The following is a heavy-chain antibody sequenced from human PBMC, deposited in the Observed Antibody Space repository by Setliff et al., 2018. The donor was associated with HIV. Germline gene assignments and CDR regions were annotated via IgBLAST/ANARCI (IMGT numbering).Heavy chain of an antibody. CDR2: IKSKTDGGTT. CDR1: GFSISGYI. CDR3: ARGRLLWSGSYYYYYMDV. V-gene: IGHV3-15*01. J-gene: IGHJ6*03. D-gene: IGHD3-10*01. Sequence: GGSLRLSCAASGFSISGYIMSWVRQAPGKGLEWVGRIKSKTDGGTTDYAAPVKGRFTISRDDSKNTLYLQMNSLRAEDTAVYYCARGRLLWSGSYYYYYMDVWGKGTTVTVS.